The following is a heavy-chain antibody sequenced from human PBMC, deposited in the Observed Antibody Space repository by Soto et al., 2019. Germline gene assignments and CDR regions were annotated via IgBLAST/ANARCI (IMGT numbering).Heavy chain of an antibody. CDR2: IYYSGST. Sequence: SETLSLTCTVSGGSISSSSYYWGWIRQPPGKGLEWIGSIYYSGSTYYNPSLKSRVTISVDTSKNQFSLKLSSVTAADTAVYYFLYGDPTFQHWGQGTLVTVSS. J-gene: IGHJ1*01. D-gene: IGHD4-17*01. CDR3: LYGDPTFQH. CDR1: GGSISSSSYY. V-gene: IGHV4-39*01.